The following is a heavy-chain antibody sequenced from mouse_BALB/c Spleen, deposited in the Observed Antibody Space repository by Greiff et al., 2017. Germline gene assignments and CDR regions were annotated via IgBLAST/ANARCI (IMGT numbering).Heavy chain of an antibody. CDR1: GFTFSSYA. CDR3: ARDHFYGPGYCDY. Sequence: EVMLVESGGGLVKPGGSLKLSCAASGFTFSSYAMSWVRQSPEKGLEWVAEISSGGSYTYYPDTVTGRFTISRANAKNTRYLEMSSLRSEDTAMYYCARDHFYGPGYCDYWGQGTTLTVSS. CDR2: ISSGGSYT. J-gene: IGHJ2*01. D-gene: IGHD1-2*01. V-gene: IGHV5-9-4*01.